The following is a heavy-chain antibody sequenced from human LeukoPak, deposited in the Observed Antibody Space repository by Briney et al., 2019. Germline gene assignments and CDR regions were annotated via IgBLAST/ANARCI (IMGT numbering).Heavy chain of an antibody. V-gene: IGHV1-2*02. D-gene: IGHD3-3*01. CDR3: ARVSAILGVVTGYFQY. CDR1: GYTFTGYY. Sequence: GASVKVSCKASGYTFTGYYMHWVRQAPGQGLEWMGWINPNSGGTNYAQKLQGRVTMTRDTATSTVYMELSRLTYEDTAVYYCARVSAILGVVTGYFQYWGQGTLVTVSS. CDR2: INPNSGGT. J-gene: IGHJ1*01.